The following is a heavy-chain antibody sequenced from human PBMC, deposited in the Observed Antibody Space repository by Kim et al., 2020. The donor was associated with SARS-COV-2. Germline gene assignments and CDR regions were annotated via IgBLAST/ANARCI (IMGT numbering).Heavy chain of an antibody. CDR2: IKNDGSET. Sequence: GGSLRLSCVGSGISFSSQWTSWVRQAPGKGLEWVAIIKNDGSETHFEDSVKGRFTISRDNAKNSVFLQMNSLRDEDTAVYYCAAGAGWLFDYWGLGTLVTDSA. V-gene: IGHV3-7*03. J-gene: IGHJ4*02. CDR1: GISFSSQW. CDR3: AAGAGWLFDY. D-gene: IGHD7-27*01.